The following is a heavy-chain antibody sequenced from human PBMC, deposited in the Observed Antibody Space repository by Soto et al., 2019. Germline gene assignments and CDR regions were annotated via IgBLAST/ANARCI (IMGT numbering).Heavy chain of an antibody. CDR1: GFIFRNYA. CDR3: ARSRNSAVADSFDF. V-gene: IGHV3-30*04. Sequence: GGSLRLSCAASGFIFRNYAIHWVRQAPGKGLEWVAVISRDGSHKYYLDSVKGRFTISGDNSKDTVNLLMNSLRDDDSAMYYCARSRNSAVADSFDFWGQGTLVTVSS. CDR2: ISRDGSHK. D-gene: IGHD1-26*01. J-gene: IGHJ4*02.